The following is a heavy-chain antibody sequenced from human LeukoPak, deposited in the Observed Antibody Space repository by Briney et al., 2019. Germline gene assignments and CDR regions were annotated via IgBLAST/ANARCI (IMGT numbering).Heavy chain of an antibody. CDR3: ARVGDYGDYGRTTAPDY. V-gene: IGHV4-34*01. CDR1: GGSFSGYY. J-gene: IGHJ4*02. CDR2: INHSGST. Sequence: PSETLSLTCAVYGGSFSGYYWSWIRQPPGKGLEWIGEINHSGSTNYNPSLKNRVTISVDTSKNQFSLKLSSVTAADTAVYYCARVGDYGDYGRTTAPDYWGQGTLVTVSS. D-gene: IGHD4-17*01.